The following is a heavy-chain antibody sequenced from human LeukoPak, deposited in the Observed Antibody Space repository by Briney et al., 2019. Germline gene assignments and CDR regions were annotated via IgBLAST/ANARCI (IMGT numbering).Heavy chain of an antibody. J-gene: IGHJ6*02. Sequence: SETLSLTCTVSGGSISSSSYYWGWIRQPPGKGLEWIGSIYYSGSTYYNPSLKSRVTISVDTSKNQFSLKLSSVTAADTAVYYCARDGSNWSNDYYHGVDVWGQGTTVTVSS. CDR1: GGSISSSSYY. D-gene: IGHD4-11*01. CDR2: IYYSGST. V-gene: IGHV4-39*07. CDR3: ARDGSNWSNDYYHGVDV.